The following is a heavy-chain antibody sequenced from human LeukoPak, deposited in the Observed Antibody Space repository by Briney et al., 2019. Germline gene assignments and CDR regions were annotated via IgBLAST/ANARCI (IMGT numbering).Heavy chain of an antibody. CDR2: ISSSGSTI. Sequence: PRGSLRLSCAASGFTFSDYYMSWIRQAPGKGLEWVSYISSSGSTIYYADSVKGRFTISRDNAKNSLYLQMNSLRAEDTAVYYCARDKSAAGTLLYYYGMDVWGQGTTVTVSS. J-gene: IGHJ6*02. V-gene: IGHV3-11*01. CDR3: ARDKSAAGTLLYYYGMDV. D-gene: IGHD6-13*01. CDR1: GFTFSDYY.